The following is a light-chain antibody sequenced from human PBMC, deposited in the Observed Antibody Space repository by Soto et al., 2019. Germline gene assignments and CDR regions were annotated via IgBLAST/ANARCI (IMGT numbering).Light chain of an antibody. Sequence: IQLTQSPSSLSASVGDRVTITCRASQGISSFLAWYQQKPGKAPKLLNYGASTLQSGVPSRLSGSGSGTDFTLTIGSLQPEDFATYYCQQLNSFPIPFGPGTKVDIK. V-gene: IGKV1-9*01. CDR1: QGISSF. J-gene: IGKJ3*01. CDR3: QQLNSFPIP. CDR2: GAS.